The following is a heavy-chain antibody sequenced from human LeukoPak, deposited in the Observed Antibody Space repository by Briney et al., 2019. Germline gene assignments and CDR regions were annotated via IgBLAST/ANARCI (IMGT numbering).Heavy chain of an antibody. Sequence: TGGSLRLSCAASGFTVSSNYMSWVRQAPGKGLEWVSVIYSGGSTYYADSVKGRFTISRDNSKNTLYLQMNSLRAEHTAVYYCVSGWDVYGMDVWGQGTTVTVSS. CDR1: GFTVSSNY. CDR3: VSGWDVYGMDV. CDR2: IYSGGST. D-gene: IGHD6-19*01. J-gene: IGHJ6*02. V-gene: IGHV3-53*01.